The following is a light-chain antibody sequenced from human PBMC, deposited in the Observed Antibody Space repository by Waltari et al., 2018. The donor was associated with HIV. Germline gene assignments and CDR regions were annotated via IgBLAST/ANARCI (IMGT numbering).Light chain of an antibody. V-gene: IGLV3-1*01. CDR1: Y. Sequence: YVAWYQQRPGQSPVLVLYEDNKRASEIPERFSGSHTGKTASLTIGGAQTMDEADYFCQSWGDRPVVFGGGTKLTVL. CDR3: QSWGDRPVV. J-gene: IGLJ2*01. CDR2: EDN.